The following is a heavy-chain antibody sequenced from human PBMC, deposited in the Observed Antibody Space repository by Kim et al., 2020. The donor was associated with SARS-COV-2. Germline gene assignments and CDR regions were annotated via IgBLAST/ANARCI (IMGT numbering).Heavy chain of an antibody. J-gene: IGHJ4*01. Sequence: QNFQGRATITRTTSASTAFMELSSLTSEDTAIYYCARDGTTRNGGYYFDYWGQGALVTVSS. CDR3: ARDGTTRNGGYYFDY. D-gene: IGHD1-1*01. V-gene: IGHV1-3*01.